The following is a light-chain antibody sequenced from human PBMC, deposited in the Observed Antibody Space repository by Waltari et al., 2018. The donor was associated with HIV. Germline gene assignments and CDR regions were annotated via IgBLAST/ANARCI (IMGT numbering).Light chain of an antibody. CDR1: TSDIGTDNL. J-gene: IGLJ2*01. Sequence: QPVLCQRASLSGSPGQSLPGFRAGTTSDIGTDNLGSRYQQYPGLAPKLIIYEVSQRPSGISDRFSGSKSGNRASLTVARVEVEDEADYYCWSYAGGRVLALFGGGTRLTVL. V-gene: IGLV2-23*02. CDR2: EVS. CDR3: WSYAGGRVLAL.